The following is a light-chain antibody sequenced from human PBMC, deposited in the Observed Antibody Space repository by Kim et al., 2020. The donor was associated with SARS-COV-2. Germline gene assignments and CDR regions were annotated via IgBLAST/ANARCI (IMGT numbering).Light chain of an antibody. J-gene: IGLJ3*02. CDR1: SLRSYY. V-gene: IGLV3-19*01. Sequence: ALGLTVRITCQGDSLRSYYASWYQQKPGQAPVLVIYGKNTRPSGIPDRFSGSSSGNTASLTITGAQAEDEADYYCNSRDSSGNHWVFGGGTQLTVL. CDR3: NSRDSSGNHWV. CDR2: GKN.